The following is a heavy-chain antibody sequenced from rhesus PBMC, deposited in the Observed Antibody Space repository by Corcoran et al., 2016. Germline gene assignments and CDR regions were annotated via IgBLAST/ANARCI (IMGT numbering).Heavy chain of an antibody. J-gene: IGHJ4*01. Sequence: QLQLQESGPGLVKPSETLSVTCAVSGGSISSSYWSWIRQAPGKGLVWIGYIDGSGSSTNYNPSLKSRVTLSVDTSKNQRSLKLSSVTAADTAVYYCASGSGSYTCFDYWGQGVLVTVSS. CDR3: ASGSGSYTCFDY. V-gene: IGHV4-169*02. CDR2: IDGSGSST. D-gene: IGHD3-16*01. CDR1: GGSISSSY.